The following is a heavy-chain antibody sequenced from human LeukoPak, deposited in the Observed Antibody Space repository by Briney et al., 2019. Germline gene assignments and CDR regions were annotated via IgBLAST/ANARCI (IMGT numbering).Heavy chain of an antibody. CDR3: AREWQGGIAAAGTRIEGDY. J-gene: IGHJ4*02. Sequence: GGSLRLSCAVSGFSVSGYWMTWVRQAPGKGLEWVANIKQDGSEKNYVDSVKDRFTISRDNVENSLFLQMNSLRVEDTAVYYCAREWQGGIAAAGTRIEGDYWGQGTLVAVSS. D-gene: IGHD6-13*01. CDR2: IKQDGSEK. V-gene: IGHV3-7*01. CDR1: GFSVSGYW.